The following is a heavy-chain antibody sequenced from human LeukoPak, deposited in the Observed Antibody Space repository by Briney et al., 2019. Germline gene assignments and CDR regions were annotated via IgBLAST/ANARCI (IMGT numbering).Heavy chain of an antibody. Sequence: ASVKVSCKASGYTFTSYYMHWVRQAPGQGLEWMGIINPSGGSTSYAQKFQGRVTMTRDTSTSTVYMELSSLRSEDTAVYYCARGERLRGYSYGYRYDAFDIWGQGTMVTVSS. CDR3: ARGERLRGYSYGYRYDAFDI. CDR2: INPSGGST. J-gene: IGHJ3*02. D-gene: IGHD5-18*01. CDR1: GYTFTSYY. V-gene: IGHV1-46*01.